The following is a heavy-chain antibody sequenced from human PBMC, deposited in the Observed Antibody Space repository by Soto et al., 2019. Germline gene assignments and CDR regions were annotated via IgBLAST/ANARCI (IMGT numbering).Heavy chain of an antibody. CDR1: VYTFTSYA. V-gene: IGHV1-3*01. D-gene: IGHD5-18*01. J-gene: IGHJ4*02. CDR3: ARDLVTAMVTRFRPDLWTDY. CDR2: INAGNGNT. Sequence: GASVKVSFKSSVYTFTSYAMHWVRQAPGQRLEWMGWINAGNGNTKYSQKFQGRVTITRDTSASTAYMELSSLRAEDTAVYYCARDLVTAMVTRFRPDLWTDYWGQGTLVTVSS.